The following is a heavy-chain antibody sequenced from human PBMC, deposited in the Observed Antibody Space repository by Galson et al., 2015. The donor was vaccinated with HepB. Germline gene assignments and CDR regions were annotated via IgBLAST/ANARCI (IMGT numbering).Heavy chain of an antibody. Sequence: SVKVSCKASGYTFTSYGISWVRQAPGQGLEWMGWISAYNGNTNYAQKLQGRVTMTTDTSTSTAYMELRSLRSDDTAVYYCARDLGDLVYDSSGYYYFDYWGQGTLVTVSS. D-gene: IGHD3-22*01. V-gene: IGHV1-18*04. CDR3: ARDLGDLVYDSSGYYYFDY. CDR2: ISAYNGNT. CDR1: GYTFTSYG. J-gene: IGHJ4*02.